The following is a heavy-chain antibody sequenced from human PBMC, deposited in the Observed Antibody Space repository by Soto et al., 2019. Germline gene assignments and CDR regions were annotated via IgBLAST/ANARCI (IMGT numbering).Heavy chain of an antibody. CDR2: ISGYNGNT. CDR3: ARANTWVTGRVGTH. D-gene: IGHD1-1*01. Sequence: QIHLEQSRIEMKEPGTSLKISCATSGYSFTNYGISWVRQAPGQGLEWMGWISGYNGNTKYAQSFHDRVVMTADKFMSTGYLEMRNLRSNDTAVYYCARANTWVTGRVGTHWGQGTKVTVSS. J-gene: IGHJ4*02. CDR1: GYSFTNYG. V-gene: IGHV1-18*01.